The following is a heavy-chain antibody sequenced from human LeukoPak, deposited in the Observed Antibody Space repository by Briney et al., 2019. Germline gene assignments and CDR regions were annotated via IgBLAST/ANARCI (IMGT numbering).Heavy chain of an antibody. V-gene: IGHV4-59*01. CDR3: ARSRRFLGYFDY. Sequence: PSETLSLTCTASGGSISSYYWSWIRQPPGKGLEWIGYIYYSGSTNYNPSLKSRVTISVDTSKNQFSLKLSSVTAADTAVYYCARSRRFLGYFDYWGQGTLVSVSS. D-gene: IGHD3-10*01. CDR1: GGSISSYY. CDR2: IYYSGST. J-gene: IGHJ4*02.